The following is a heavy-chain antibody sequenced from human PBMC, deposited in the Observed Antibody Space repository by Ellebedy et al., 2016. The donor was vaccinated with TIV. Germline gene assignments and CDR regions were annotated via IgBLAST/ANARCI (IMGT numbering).Heavy chain of an antibody. CDR2: VYYSGST. D-gene: IGHD3-22*01. CDR1: GGSISSSSYY. J-gene: IGHJ4*02. V-gene: IGHV4-39*07. Sequence: MPSETLSLTCTVSGGSISSSSYYWGWIRQPPGKGLEWIGSVYYSGSTYYNPSLKSRVTISVDTSKNQFSLTLTSVTAADTAVYYCARYYEPFDYWGQGTLVTVSS. CDR3: ARYYEPFDY.